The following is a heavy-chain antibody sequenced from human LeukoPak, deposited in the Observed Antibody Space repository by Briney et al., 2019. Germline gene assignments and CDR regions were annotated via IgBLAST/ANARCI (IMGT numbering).Heavy chain of an antibody. CDR2: TKEDGSEI. D-gene: IGHD5-18*01. V-gene: IGHV3-7*01. CDR1: GFTFRSFL. CDR3: ARDQLNTAMTRPADY. Sequence: GGSLRLSCAASGFTFRSFLMSWVRQAPGKGLEWVANTKEDGSEIHFVDSMKGRFTISRDNDKNSLYLQMNSLRAEDTAVYYCARDQLNTAMTRPADYWGQGTLVAVSS. J-gene: IGHJ4*02.